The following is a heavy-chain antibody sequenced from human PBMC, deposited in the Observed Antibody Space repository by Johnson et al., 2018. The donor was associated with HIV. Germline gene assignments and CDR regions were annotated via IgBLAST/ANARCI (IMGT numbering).Heavy chain of an antibody. CDR3: ATSIAAAGTNGFEI. D-gene: IGHD6-13*01. Sequence: QVQLVESGGGVVQPGRSLRLSCAASGFTFSSYGMHWVRQAPGKGLEWVAVISYDGSNKYYADSVKGRFTISSDNSKNTLYLQMNSLSAEDTAVYYCATSIAAAGTNGFEICGQGTMVTVSS. CDR2: ISYDGSNK. CDR1: GFTFSSYG. J-gene: IGHJ3*02. V-gene: IGHV3-30*03.